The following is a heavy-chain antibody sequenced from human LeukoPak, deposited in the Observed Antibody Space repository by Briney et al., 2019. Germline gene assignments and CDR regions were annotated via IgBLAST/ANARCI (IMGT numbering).Heavy chain of an antibody. Sequence: SETLSLTCAVYGGSFSGYYWSWIRQPPGKGLEWIGEINHSGSTNYNPSPKSRVTISVDTSKNQFSLKLSSVTAADTAVYYCARKSITMVRGVIFAWGQGTLVTVSS. J-gene: IGHJ5*02. D-gene: IGHD3-10*01. CDR3: ARKSITMVRGVIFA. CDR1: GGSFSGYY. CDR2: INHSGST. V-gene: IGHV4-34*01.